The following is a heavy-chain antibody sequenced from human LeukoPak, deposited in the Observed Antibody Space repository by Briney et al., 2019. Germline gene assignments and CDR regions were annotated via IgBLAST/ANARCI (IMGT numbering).Heavy chain of an antibody. CDR2: ISGSGGST. D-gene: IGHD1-26*01. J-gene: IGHJ4*02. CDR1: GFTFSSYA. Sequence: GGSLRLSCAASGFTFSSYAMSWVRQAPGKGLEWVSAISGSGGSTYYADSVKGRFTISRYNSKNALYLQMNSLRAEDTAVYYCAKRPSIVGATTPDWGQGTLVTVSS. V-gene: IGHV3-23*01. CDR3: AKRPSIVGATTPD.